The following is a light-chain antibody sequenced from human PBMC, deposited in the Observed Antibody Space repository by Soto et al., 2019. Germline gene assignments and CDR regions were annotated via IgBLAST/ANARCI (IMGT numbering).Light chain of an antibody. CDR2: EVT. V-gene: IGLV2-8*01. CDR1: SSDVGGNNY. J-gene: IGLJ2*01. CDR3: GAHAGIRNVV. Sequence: QSALTQPPSASGSPGQSVTISCTGTSSDVGGNNYVSWYQQYPGKAPKLIIYEVTKRPSGVPDRFSGSKSGNTASLTVSGLQAEDEADYYCGAHAGIRNVVLGGGTKLTVL.